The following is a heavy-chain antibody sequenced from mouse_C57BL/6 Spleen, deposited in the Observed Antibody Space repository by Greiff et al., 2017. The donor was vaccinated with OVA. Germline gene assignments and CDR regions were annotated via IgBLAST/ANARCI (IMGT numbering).Heavy chain of an antibody. J-gene: IGHJ4*01. CDR1: GFSFNTYA. CDR3: ASGTGDYYAMDY. CDR2: IRSKSNNYAT. D-gene: IGHD4-1*01. V-gene: IGHV10-1*01. Sequence: EVKLMESGGGLVQPKGSLKLSCAASGFSFNTYAMNWVRQAPGKGLEWVARIRSKSNNYATYYADSVKDRFTISRDDSESMLYLQMNNLKTEDTAMYYCASGTGDYYAMDYWGQGTSVTVSS.